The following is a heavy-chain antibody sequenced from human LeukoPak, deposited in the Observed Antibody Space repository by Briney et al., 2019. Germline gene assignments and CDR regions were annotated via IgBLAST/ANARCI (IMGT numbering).Heavy chain of an antibody. CDR3: VRGPRYYDDSGFHYGVFDI. CDR1: EVTVTSNY. Sequence: GGSLRLSCAASEVTVTSNYMSWVRQAPGKGLQWVSVIYPGGDIYYADSVKGRFIISRDNSKNTLSLQMNSLTADDTAVYYCVRGPRYYDDSGFHYGVFDIWGQGTVVTASS. J-gene: IGHJ3*02. CDR2: IYPGGDI. V-gene: IGHV3-53*01. D-gene: IGHD3-22*01.